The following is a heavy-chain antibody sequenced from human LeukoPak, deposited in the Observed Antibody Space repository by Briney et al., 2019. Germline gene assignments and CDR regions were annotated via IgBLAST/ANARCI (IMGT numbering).Heavy chain of an antibody. CDR2: ISAYNGNT. Sequence: TSVKVSCKASGYTFTSYGISGVRQAPGQGLEWVGWISAYNGNTNYAQKLQGRVTMTTDTSTSTAYMELRSLRSDDTAVYYCARVAQGIASDFWFDPWGQGTPVTVSS. V-gene: IGHV1-18*01. CDR3: ARVAQGIASDFWFDP. D-gene: IGHD6-25*01. CDR1: GYTFTSYG. J-gene: IGHJ5*02.